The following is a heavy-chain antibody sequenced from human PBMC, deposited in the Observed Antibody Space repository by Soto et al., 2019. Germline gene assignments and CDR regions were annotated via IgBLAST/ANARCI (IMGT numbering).Heavy chain of an antibody. Sequence: PGESLKISCKGSGYSFTTYWIAWVRQMPGKGLEWVGVIYPGDSDTRYSPSFEGHVTISVDKSVSTAFLQWNSLKASDNAIYYCASHSTSTPKDYWGQGTLVTVSS. CDR2: IYPGDSDT. D-gene: IGHD6-13*01. CDR3: ASHSTSTPKDY. V-gene: IGHV5-51*01. CDR1: GYSFTTYW. J-gene: IGHJ4*01.